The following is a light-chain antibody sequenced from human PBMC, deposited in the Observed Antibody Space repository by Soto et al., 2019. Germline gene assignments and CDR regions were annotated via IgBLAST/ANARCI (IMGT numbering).Light chain of an antibody. CDR1: PSDIGNYNY. CDR3: SSYSSGSTLYV. CDR2: EAS. J-gene: IGLJ1*01. V-gene: IGLV2-14*01. Sequence: QSALTQPASVSGSPGQSITISCTGTPSDIGNYNYVSWYQQHPGRAPRLLIYEASYRPSGVSHRFSGSKFGNTASLTISGLQAEDEADYHCSSYSSGSTLYVFGTGTKLTVL.